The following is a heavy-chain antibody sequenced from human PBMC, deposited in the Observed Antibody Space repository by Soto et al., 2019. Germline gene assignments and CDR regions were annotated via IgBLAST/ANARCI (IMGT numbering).Heavy chain of an antibody. CDR3: ARGKAIFGVVIYSDGMDV. D-gene: IGHD3-3*01. Sequence: GASAEVSSKASCFTFSSFCISWVRQAPGQRLEWMGWISAYNGNTNYAQKLQGRVTMTTDTSTSTAYMELRSLRSDDTAVYYCARGKAIFGVVIYSDGMDVWGQGTTVTVSS. CDR2: ISAYNGNT. CDR1: CFTFSSFC. J-gene: IGHJ6*02. V-gene: IGHV1-18*01.